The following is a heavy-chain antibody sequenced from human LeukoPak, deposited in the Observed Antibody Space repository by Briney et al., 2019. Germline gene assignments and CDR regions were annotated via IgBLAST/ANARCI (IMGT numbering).Heavy chain of an antibody. V-gene: IGHV3-48*04. CDR2: ISSSSTI. J-gene: IGHJ4*02. CDR3: ARDTSLRGMTTIV. D-gene: IGHD5-24*01. CDR1: GFTFSSYA. Sequence: PGRSLRLSCAASGFTFSSYAMHWVRQAPGKGLEWVSYISSSSTIYYADSVKGRFTISRDNAKNSLYLQMDSLRAEDTAVYYCARDTSLRGMTTIVWGQGTPVTVSS.